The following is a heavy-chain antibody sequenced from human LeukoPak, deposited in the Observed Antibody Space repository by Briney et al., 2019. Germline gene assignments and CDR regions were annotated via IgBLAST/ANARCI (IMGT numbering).Heavy chain of an antibody. CDR2: IYYSGST. CDR1: GFTFSDYY. CDR3: ARRLGSGSYFY. Sequence: PGGSLRLSCAASGFTFSDYYMSWIRQAPGKGLEWIGSIYYSGSTYYNPSLKSRVTISVDTSKNQFSLKLSSVTAADTAVYYCARRLGSGSYFYWGQGTLVTVSS. V-gene: IGHV4-39*01. D-gene: IGHD1-26*01. J-gene: IGHJ4*02.